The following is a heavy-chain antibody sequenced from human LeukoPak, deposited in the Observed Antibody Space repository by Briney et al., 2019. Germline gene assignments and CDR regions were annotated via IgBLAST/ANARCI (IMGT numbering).Heavy chain of an antibody. J-gene: IGHJ4*02. Sequence: KPSETLSFTCTVSGGSISSSSYYWGWIRQPPGKGLEWIGSIYHSGSTYYNPSLKSRATISVDTSKNQFSLKLSSVTAADTAVYYCARGHRIVVVRGWLDYWGQGTLVTVSS. D-gene: IGHD3-22*01. CDR1: GGSISSSSYY. CDR2: IYHSGST. CDR3: ARGHRIVVVRGWLDY. V-gene: IGHV4-39*07.